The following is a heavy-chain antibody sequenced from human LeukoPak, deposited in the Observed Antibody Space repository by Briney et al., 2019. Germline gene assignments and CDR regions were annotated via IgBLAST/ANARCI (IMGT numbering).Heavy chain of an antibody. V-gene: IGHV3-48*03. J-gene: IGHJ6*01. Sequence: GGSLRLSCAASGFTFGSYEMNWVRQAPGKGLEWVSYISSSGSTIYYADPVKGRFTISRDNAKNSLYLQMNSLRAEDTAVYYCAELGITMIAGVWGKGATVTISS. CDR3: AELGITMIAGV. CDR2: ISSSGSTI. D-gene: IGHD3-22*01. CDR1: GFTFGSYE.